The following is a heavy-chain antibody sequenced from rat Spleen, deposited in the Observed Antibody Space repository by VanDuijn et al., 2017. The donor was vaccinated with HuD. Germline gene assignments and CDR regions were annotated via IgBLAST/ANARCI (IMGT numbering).Heavy chain of an antibody. J-gene: IGHJ2*01. CDR1: GFTFSDYY. CDR2: IGTGGGNT. CDR3: TRVDYPGIAHYFDY. D-gene: IGHD1-4*01. V-gene: IGHV5-25*01. Sequence: EVQLVESGGGLVQPGRSLKLSCAASGFTFSDYYMAWVRQAPTKGLEWVASIGTGGGNTYYRDSVKGRFTISRDNAKSTLFLQMNSLRSEDTATYYCTRVDYPGIAHYFDYWGQGVMVTVSS.